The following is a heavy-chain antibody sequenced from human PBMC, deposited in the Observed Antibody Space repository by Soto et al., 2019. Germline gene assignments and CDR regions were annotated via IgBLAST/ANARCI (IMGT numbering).Heavy chain of an antibody. J-gene: IGHJ6*02. D-gene: IGHD5-18*01. CDR1: DGSFSGYY. V-gene: IGHV4-34*01. CDR3: ARGGGYSYHLCGMDV. Sequence: SETLSLTCAVYDGSFSGYYWIWIRQPLGKGLEWIGEIEHNGNTNYNPSFTSRATISLDTSKNQFSLKLSSVTAADTALYYCARGGGYSYHLCGMDVWGRGTAVTVSS. CDR2: IEHNGNT.